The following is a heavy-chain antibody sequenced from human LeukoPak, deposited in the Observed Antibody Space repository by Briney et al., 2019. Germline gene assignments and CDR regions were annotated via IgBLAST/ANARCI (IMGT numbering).Heavy chain of an antibody. V-gene: IGHV1-46*01. J-gene: IGHJ4*02. CDR1: GYSFTSNY. CDR2: IYPRDGST. Sequence: ASVKVSCKASGYSFTSNYIHWVRQAPGQGLEWMGMIYPRDGSTSYAQKFQGRVTVTRDTSTSTVHMELSGLRSEDTAVYYCARDEEAFDYWGQGTLVTVSS. CDR3: ARDEEAFDY.